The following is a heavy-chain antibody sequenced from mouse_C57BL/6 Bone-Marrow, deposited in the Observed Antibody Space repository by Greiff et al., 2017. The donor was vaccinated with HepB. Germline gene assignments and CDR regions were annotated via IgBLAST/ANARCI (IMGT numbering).Heavy chain of an antibody. CDR3: ERAHGSGYDYYAMDY. V-gene: IGHV1-63*01. CDR1: GYTFTNYW. D-gene: IGHD1-1*01. J-gene: IGHJ4*01. Sequence: VQLQQSGAELVRPGPSVKMSCKASGYTFTNYWIGWAKQRPGHGLEWIGDIYPGGGYTNYNEKFKGKATLTADKSSSKTYLQVSSLTSEDSAIYYCERAHGSGYDYYAMDYWGQGTSVTVSS. CDR2: IYPGGGYT.